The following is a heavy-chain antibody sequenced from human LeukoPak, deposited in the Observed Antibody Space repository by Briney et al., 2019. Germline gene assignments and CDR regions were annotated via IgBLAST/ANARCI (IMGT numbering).Heavy chain of an antibody. V-gene: IGHV1-8*01. CDR1: GYTFTSYD. J-gene: IGHJ6*03. CDR3: ARVYYNHYYYYYMDV. Sequence: ASVTVSCKASGYTFTSYDINWVRQATGQGLEWMGWMNPNSGNTGYAQKFQGRVTMTRNTSISTAYMDLSSLRSEDTAVYYCARVYYNHYYYYYMDVWGKGTTVTISS. CDR2: MNPNSGNT. D-gene: IGHD1-26*01.